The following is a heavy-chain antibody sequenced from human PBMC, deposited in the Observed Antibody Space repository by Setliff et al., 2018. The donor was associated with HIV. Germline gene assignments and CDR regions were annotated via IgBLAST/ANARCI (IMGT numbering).Heavy chain of an antibody. CDR1: GGPIRSAGGYF. J-gene: IGHJ4*02. CDR3: ARGGRKDLADY. Sequence: LSLTCTVSGGPIRSAGGYFYSWIRQHPGKGLEWIGYIYYSGSTYYDPSLKSRFTISMDTSKNQFSLKVTSVSAADTAVYYCARGGRKDLADYWGQGALVTVSS. V-gene: IGHV4-31*03. CDR2: IYYSGST. D-gene: IGHD3-16*01.